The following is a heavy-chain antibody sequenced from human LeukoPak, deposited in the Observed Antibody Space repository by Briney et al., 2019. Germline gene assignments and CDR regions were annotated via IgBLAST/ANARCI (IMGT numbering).Heavy chain of an antibody. J-gene: IGHJ5*02. V-gene: IGHV5-51*01. D-gene: IGHD2-2*01. CDR3: ARWVVPAAQNWFDP. Sequence: GESLKISCKGSGYSFSSHWIGWVRQMPGKGLEWMGIIYPGDSDTRYSPSFQGQVTISADKSISTAYLQWSSLKASDTAIYYCARWVVPAAQNWFDPWGQGTLVTVSS. CDR2: IYPGDSDT. CDR1: GYSFSSHW.